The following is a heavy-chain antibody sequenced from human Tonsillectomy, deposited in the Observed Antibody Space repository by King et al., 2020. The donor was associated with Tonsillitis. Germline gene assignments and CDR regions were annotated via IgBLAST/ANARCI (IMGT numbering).Heavy chain of an antibody. D-gene: IGHD3-22*01. V-gene: IGHV3-23*04. J-gene: IGHJ4*02. CDR1: GFTFSSYA. CDR2: VGSRGDST. Sequence: VQLVESGGGLARPGGSLRLSCAASGFTFSSYAMNWVRQAPGKGLEWVSTVGSRGDSTFYADSVRGRFTISRDNSRNTLYLHMNSLRAEDTAVYYCAKRDYDSSGYYYAIDYWGQGTLVTVSS. CDR3: AKRDYDSSGYYYAIDY.